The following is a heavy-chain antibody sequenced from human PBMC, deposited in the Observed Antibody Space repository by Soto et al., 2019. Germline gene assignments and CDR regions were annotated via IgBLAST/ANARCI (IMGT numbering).Heavy chain of an antibody. CDR1: GFTFSSYS. V-gene: IGHV3-21*01. D-gene: IGHD2-2*01. CDR2: ISSSSSYI. Sequence: GGSLRLSCAASGFTFSSYSMNWVRQAPGKGLEWVSSISSSSSYIYYADSVKGRFTISRDNAKNSLYLQMNSLRAEDTAVYYCASMRPRIVPAAWGQGTLVTVSS. CDR3: ASMRPRIVPAA. J-gene: IGHJ4*02.